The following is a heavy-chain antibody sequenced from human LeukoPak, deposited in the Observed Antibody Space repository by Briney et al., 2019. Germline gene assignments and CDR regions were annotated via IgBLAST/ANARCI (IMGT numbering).Heavy chain of an antibody. D-gene: IGHD6-19*01. J-gene: IGHJ1*01. CDR1: GFTFSSSA. CDR3: AKGAGDSSDWYSYIQH. V-gene: IGHV3-23*01. CDR2: ISGGGGST. Sequence: PGGSLRLSCAASGFTFSSSAMNWVRQAPGKGLEWVSVISGGGGSTYYGDSVKGRFTISRDNSKNTLYLQMNSLRAEDTAVYHCAKGAGDSSDWYSYIQHWGQGTLVTVSS.